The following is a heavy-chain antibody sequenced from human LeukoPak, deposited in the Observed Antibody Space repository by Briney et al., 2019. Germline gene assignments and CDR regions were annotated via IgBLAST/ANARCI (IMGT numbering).Heavy chain of an antibody. Sequence: ASVKVSCKASGYTFTGYYMHWVRQAPGQGLEWMGWINPNSGGTNYAQKFQGRVTMTRDTSISTAYMELSRLRSDDTAVYYCARNGIPAAFGGNFDSWAREPLFPVS. J-gene: IGHJ4*02. CDR2: INPNSGGT. CDR3: ARNGIPAAFGGNFDS. CDR1: GYTFTGYY. D-gene: IGHD6-13*01. V-gene: IGHV1-2*02.